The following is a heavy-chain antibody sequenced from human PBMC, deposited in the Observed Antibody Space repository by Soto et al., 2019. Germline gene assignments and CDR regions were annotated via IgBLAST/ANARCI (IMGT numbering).Heavy chain of an antibody. D-gene: IGHD6-19*01. V-gene: IGHV1-18*01. CDR2: ISAYNGNT. CDR1: GYTFTSYG. Sequence: ASVKVSCKASGYTFTSYGISWVRQAPGQGLERMGWISAYNGNTNYAQKLQGRVTMTTDTSTSTAYMELRSLRSDDTAVYYCAIDQGSSGWYSRFYAEYFQHWGQGTLVTVSS. J-gene: IGHJ1*01. CDR3: AIDQGSSGWYSRFYAEYFQH.